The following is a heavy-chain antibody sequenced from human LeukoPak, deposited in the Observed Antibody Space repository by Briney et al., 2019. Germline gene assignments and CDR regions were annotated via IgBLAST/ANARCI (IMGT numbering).Heavy chain of an antibody. V-gene: IGHV2-5*01. CDR2: ISWNDEK. D-gene: IGHD1-26*01. CDR3: VRRGLDGSYLDY. J-gene: IGHJ4*02. Sequence: SVPTLVNPTQTLTLTCTFSGFSLTSSGVGVGWIRQPPGLALEWLTLISWNDEKHYSPSLRTRLTITKDTSHNQVVLTLTNVDPVDTATYYCVRRGLDGSYLDYWGQGTLVTVSS. CDR1: GFSLTSSGVG.